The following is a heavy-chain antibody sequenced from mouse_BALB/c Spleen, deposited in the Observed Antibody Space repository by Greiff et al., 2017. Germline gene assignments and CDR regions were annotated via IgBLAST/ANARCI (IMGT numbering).Heavy chain of an antibody. CDR1: GFTFSSFG. V-gene: IGHV5-17*02. CDR2: ISSGSSTI. Sequence: VESGGGLVQPGGSRKLSCAASGFTFSSFGMHWVRQAPEKGLEWVAYISSGSSTIYYADTVKGRFTISRDNPKNTLFLQMTSLRSEDTAMYYCARSPFYAMDYWGQGTSVTVSS. J-gene: IGHJ4*01. CDR3: ARSPFYAMDY.